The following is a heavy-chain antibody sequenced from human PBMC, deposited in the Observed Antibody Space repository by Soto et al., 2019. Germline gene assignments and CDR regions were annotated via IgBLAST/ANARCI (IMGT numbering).Heavy chain of an antibody. D-gene: IGHD3-16*02. CDR1: GFTFSSYS. Sequence: GGSLRLSCAASGFTFSSYSMNCVRQAPEKGLEWVSSISSSSSYIYYADSVKGRFTISRDNAKISLYLQMNSLRAEDTAVYYCARGGITFGGVIVKYYGMDVWGQGTTVTVSS. CDR3: ARGGITFGGVIVKYYGMDV. J-gene: IGHJ6*02. CDR2: ISSSSSYI. V-gene: IGHV3-21*01.